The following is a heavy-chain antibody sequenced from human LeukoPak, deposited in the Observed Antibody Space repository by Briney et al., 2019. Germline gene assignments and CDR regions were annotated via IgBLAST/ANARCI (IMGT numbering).Heavy chain of an antibody. J-gene: IGHJ4*02. CDR2: INPNSGGT. D-gene: IGHD3-3*01. CDR3: ARDSSHFGVVMSGY. CDR1: GYTFTGYY. V-gene: IGHV1-2*06. Sequence: ASVKVSCKAAGYTFTGYYMFWVRQAPGQGLEWMGRINPNSGGTNYAQKFQGRVTMTRDTSISTAYMELSRLRSDDTAVYYCARDSSHFGVVMSGYWGQGTLVTVSS.